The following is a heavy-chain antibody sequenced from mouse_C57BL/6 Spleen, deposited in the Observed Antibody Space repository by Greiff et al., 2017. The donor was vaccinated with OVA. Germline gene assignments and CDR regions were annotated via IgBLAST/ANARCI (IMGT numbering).Heavy chain of an antibody. D-gene: IGHD1-1*01. CDR3: AMATVEYCDV. V-gene: IGHV5-17*01. Sequence: EVKVVESGGGLVKPGGSLKLSCAASGFTFSDYGMHWVRQAPEKGLEWVAYISSGSSTIYYADTVKGRFTISRDNAKNTLFLHMTSLRSEDTAMYYCAMATVEYCDVWGTGTTVTVSA. CDR1: GFTFSDYG. CDR2: ISSGSSTI. J-gene: IGHJ1*03.